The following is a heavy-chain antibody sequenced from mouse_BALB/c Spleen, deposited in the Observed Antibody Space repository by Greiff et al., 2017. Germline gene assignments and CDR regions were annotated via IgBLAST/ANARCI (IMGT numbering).Heavy chain of an antibody. CDR3: ARRYDFYAMDY. CDR1: GFNIKDYY. Sequence: VQLQQSGAELVRPGALVKLSCKASGFNIKDYYMHWVKQRPEQGLEWIGWIDPENGNTIYDPKFQGKASITADTSSNTAYLQRSSLTSEDTAVYYCARRYDFYAMDYWGQGTSVTVSS. D-gene: IGHD2-14*01. J-gene: IGHJ4*01. V-gene: IGHV14-1*02. CDR2: IDPENGNT.